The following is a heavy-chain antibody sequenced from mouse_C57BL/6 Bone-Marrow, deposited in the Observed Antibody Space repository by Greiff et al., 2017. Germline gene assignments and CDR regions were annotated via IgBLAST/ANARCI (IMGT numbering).Heavy chain of an antibody. J-gene: IGHJ3*01. CDR1: GYTFTSYG. V-gene: IGHV1-81*01. Sequence: QVQLQQSGAELARPGASVKLSCKASGYTFTSYGISWVKQRTGQGLEWIGEIYPRSGNTYYNEKFKGKATLTADKSSSTAYMELRSLTSEDSAVYFCARRLVYYDYDWFAYWGQGTLVTVSA. CDR3: ARRLVYYDYDWFAY. CDR2: IYPRSGNT. D-gene: IGHD2-4*01.